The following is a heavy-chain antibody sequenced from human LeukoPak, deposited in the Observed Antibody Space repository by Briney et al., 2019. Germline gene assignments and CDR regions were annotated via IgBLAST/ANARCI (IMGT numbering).Heavy chain of an antibody. V-gene: IGHV5-51*01. CDR1: GSSFTSNW. D-gene: IGHD5-18*01. J-gene: IGHJ4*02. Sequence: KVGGSLQISCQGSGSSFTSNWIGWVRQLPGKGLEGMGIIYPGDSDTRYSPSCQGQVTISADKSISTAYLQWSSLKASDTAMYYCATAGRSAYSPMGYYFDYWGQGTLVTVSS. CDR2: IYPGDSDT. CDR3: ATAGRSAYSPMGYYFDY.